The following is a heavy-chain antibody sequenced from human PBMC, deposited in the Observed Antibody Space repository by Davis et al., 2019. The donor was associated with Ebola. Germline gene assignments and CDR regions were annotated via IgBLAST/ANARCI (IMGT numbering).Heavy chain of an antibody. CDR3: ARIGDHSTVNRYYYYGMDV. D-gene: IGHD4-11*01. J-gene: IGHJ6*02. CDR2: INHSGST. CDR1: GGSFSGYY. V-gene: IGHV4-34*01. Sequence: GSLRLSCAVYGGSFSGYYWSWIRQPPGKGLEWIGEINHSGSTNYNPSLKSRVTISVDTSKNQFSLKLSSVTAADTAVYYCARIGDHSTVNRYYYYGMDVWGQGTTVTVSS.